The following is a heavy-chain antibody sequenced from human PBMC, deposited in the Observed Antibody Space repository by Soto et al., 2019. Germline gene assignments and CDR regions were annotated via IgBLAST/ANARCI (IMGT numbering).Heavy chain of an antibody. J-gene: IGHJ4*02. D-gene: IGHD3-16*01. Sequence: EVQLLESGGDLVQPGGSLRLSCVASGFSFDNYAMSWVRQAPGKGLEWVSAIKSDGSSTYYAASVKDRFIISRDNSKNPLYLQLNSLRAEDTAVYYCAQVGLMTFSHKHYFNHWGRGTLVTVSS. CDR1: GFSFDNYA. CDR3: AQVGLMTFSHKHYFNH. V-gene: IGHV3-23*01. CDR2: IKSDGSST.